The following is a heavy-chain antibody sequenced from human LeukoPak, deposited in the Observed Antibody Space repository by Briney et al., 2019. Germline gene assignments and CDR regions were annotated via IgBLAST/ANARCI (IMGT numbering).Heavy chain of an antibody. CDR2: IRSNGGST. CDR3: ARAYDSSGYYYPFRPYYHYYYMDV. V-gene: IGHV3-64*01. CDR1: GFTFSSYA. Sequence: GGSLRLSCAASGFTFSSYAMHWVRQAPGKGLEYVSAIRSNGGSTYYANSVKGRFTISRDNSKNTLYLQMGSLRAEDMAVYYCARAYDSSGYYYPFRPYYHYYYMDVWGKGTTVTVSS. J-gene: IGHJ6*03. D-gene: IGHD3-22*01.